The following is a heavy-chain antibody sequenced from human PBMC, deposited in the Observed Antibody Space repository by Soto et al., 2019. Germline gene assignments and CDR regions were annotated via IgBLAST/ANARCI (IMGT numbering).Heavy chain of an antibody. D-gene: IGHD3-22*01. V-gene: IGHV1-69*13. CDR3: ARDYYDSSGYGGYYYYYGMDV. CDR1: GGTFSSYA. J-gene: IGHJ6*02. CDR2: IIPIFGTA. Sequence: SVKVSCKASGGTFSSYAISWVRQAPGQGLEWMGGIIPIFGTANYAQKFQGRVTITADESTSTAYMELNSLRSEDTAVYYCARDYYDSSGYGGYYYYYGMDVWGQGTTVTVSS.